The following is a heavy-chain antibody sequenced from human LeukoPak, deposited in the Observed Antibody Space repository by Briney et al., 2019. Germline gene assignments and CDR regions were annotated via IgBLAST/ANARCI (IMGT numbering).Heavy chain of an antibody. D-gene: IGHD3-10*01. CDR2: ISGDGGST. Sequence: PGGSLRLSCAASGFTFDDYAMHWVRQAPGKGLEWVSLISGDGGSTYYADSVKGRCTISRDNAKNSLYLQMNSLRAEDTALYYCARGGSGGNYYYMDVWGKGTTVTVSS. CDR3: ARGGSGGNYYYMDV. J-gene: IGHJ6*03. CDR1: GFTFDDYA. V-gene: IGHV3-43*02.